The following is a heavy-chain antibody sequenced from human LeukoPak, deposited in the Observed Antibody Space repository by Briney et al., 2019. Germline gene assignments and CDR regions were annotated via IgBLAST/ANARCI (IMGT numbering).Heavy chain of an antibody. CDR3: VKYHNSCYSV. CDR1: GFTFNIYA. D-gene: IGHD2-21*01. J-gene: IGHJ4*02. V-gene: IGHV3-64D*06. CDR2: ISTDGGGT. Sequence: GGSRRLTCSASGFTFNIYAMHWVRQAPGKGLEYVSAISTDGGGTYYADSVKGRFTISRENSKNTLYLQMSSPRTEDTAVYYCVKYHNSCYSVWGQGTLVAVSS.